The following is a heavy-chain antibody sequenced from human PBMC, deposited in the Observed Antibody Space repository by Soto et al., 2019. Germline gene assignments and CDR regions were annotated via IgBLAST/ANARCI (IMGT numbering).Heavy chain of an antibody. CDR2: ISYDGSNK. J-gene: IGHJ6*03. V-gene: IGHV3-30*18. Sequence: GGSLRLSCAASGFTFSSYGMHWVRQAPGKGLEWVAVISYDGSNKYYADSVKGRFTISRDNSKNTLYLQMNSLRAEDTAVYYCAKGMGGYCSSTSCYDYYYMDVWGKGTTVTVSS. CDR3: AKGMGGYCSSTSCYDYYYMDV. CDR1: GFTFSSYG. D-gene: IGHD2-2*01.